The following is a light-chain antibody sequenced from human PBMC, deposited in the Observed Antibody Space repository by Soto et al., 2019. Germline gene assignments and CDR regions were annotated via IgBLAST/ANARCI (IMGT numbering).Light chain of an antibody. J-gene: IGLJ2*01. V-gene: IGLV1-44*01. CDR3: ATWDDSLNAVV. Sequence: SVLTQPPSASGTPGQRVTISCSGSSSNIGSNTVNWYQQLPGTAPKLLIYSNNQRPSGVPDRFSGSKSGTSASLAINGLQSDEEADYYCATWDDSLNAVVFGGGTKLTVL. CDR2: SNN. CDR1: SSNIGSNT.